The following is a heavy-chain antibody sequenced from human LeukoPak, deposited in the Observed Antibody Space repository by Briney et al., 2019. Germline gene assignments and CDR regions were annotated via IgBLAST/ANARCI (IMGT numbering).Heavy chain of an antibody. Sequence: GGSLRLSCAASGFTFSSYSFNWVRQAPGKGLEWVAVIAADGGVKQYADSVKGRFSLSRDNSKNTVSLQMNGLTAEDTAVYYCAREATWGQWYFDLWGQGAPVTVSS. CDR1: GFTFSSYS. J-gene: IGHJ4*02. D-gene: IGHD6-19*01. CDR3: AREATWGQWYFDL. V-gene: IGHV3-30*03. CDR2: IAADGGVK.